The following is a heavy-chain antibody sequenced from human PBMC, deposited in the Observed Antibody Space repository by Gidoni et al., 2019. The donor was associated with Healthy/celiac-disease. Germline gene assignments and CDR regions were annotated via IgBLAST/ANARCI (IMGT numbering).Heavy chain of an antibody. V-gene: IGHV3-21*01. CDR1: GFPPSSYS. CDR2: ISGSSSYI. D-gene: IGHD5-18*01. J-gene: IGHJ6*02. CDR3: AREWIQLWSEIFYGMDV. Sequence: EVQLAESGGGLVKPGGSLRLSCAAAGFPPSSYSMNWVRQAPGKGLEWVSSISGSSSYIYCADSVQGRFTISRDNAKNSLYLQMNSLRAEDTAVYYCAREWIQLWSEIFYGMDVWGQGTTVTVSS.